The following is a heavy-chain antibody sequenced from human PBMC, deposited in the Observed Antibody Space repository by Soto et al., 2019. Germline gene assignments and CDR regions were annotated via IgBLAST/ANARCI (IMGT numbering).Heavy chain of an antibody. Sequence: QVQLVQSGAEVKKPGDSVKVSCKASGYTFTDYDINWVRQATGQGLEWIGWMNPNSGNTGYAQKFRGRVAMTRDSTISTAYMELSSLRSEDTALYYCVRGPSWATVVIAADYWGRGTLVTVSS. CDR2: MNPNSGNT. V-gene: IGHV1-8*01. CDR1: GYTFTDYD. J-gene: IGHJ4*02. D-gene: IGHD2-15*01. CDR3: VRGPSWATVVIAADY.